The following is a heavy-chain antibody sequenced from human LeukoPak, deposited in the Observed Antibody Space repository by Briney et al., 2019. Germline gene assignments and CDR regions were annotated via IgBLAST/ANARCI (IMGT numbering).Heavy chain of an antibody. D-gene: IGHD3-9*01. CDR2: IWNDGSKK. J-gene: IGHJ5*02. V-gene: IGHV3-33*01. Sequence: GRSLRLSCVASGFTFSNYGMHWVRQAPGKGLEWVAVIWNDGSKKFHADSVMGRLTISRDDSKNTLFLQMNSLRAEDTAVYYCARDLGNVLTGYRVGWFDVWGQGILVTVAS. CDR1: GFTFSNYG. CDR3: ARDLGNVLTGYRVGWFDV.